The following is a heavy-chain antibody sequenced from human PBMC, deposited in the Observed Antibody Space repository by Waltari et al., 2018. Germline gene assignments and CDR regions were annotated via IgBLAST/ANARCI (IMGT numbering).Heavy chain of an antibody. D-gene: IGHD6-13*01. CDR1: GFTFSSYE. J-gene: IGHJ6*02. V-gene: IGHV3-48*03. CDR3: AREAGSSSGMHYYYYYGMDV. CDR2: ISSSGSTI. Sequence: EVQLVESGGGLVQPGGSLRLSCAASGFTFSSYEMNWVRQAPGKVLRGCSDISSSGSTIYSADSVKGRFTISRDNAKNSLYLQMNSLRAEDTAVYYCAREAGSSSGMHYYYYYGMDVWGQGTTSPSP.